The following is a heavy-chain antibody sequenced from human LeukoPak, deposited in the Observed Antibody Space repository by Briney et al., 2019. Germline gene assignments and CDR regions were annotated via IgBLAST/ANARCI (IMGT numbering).Heavy chain of an antibody. CDR2: ISGSGGST. CDR3: ARDSPYGAGYSSSLDAFDI. D-gene: IGHD6-13*01. CDR1: GFTFSSYA. V-gene: IGHV3-23*01. Sequence: GGSLRLSCAASGFTFSSYAMSWVRQAPGKGLEWVSAISGSGGSTYYADSVKGRFTISRDNSKNTLYLQMNSLRAEDTAVYYCARDSPYGAGYSSSLDAFDIWGQGTMVTVSS. J-gene: IGHJ3*02.